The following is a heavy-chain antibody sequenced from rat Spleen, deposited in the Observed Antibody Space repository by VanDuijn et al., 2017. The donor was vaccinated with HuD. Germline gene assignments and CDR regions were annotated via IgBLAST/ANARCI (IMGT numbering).Heavy chain of an antibody. CDR3: AREDYYDGTYYYGSYVMDA. V-gene: IGHV5S14*01. Sequence: EVQLVESGGGLVQPGRSLKFSCVASGFNFRDYAMAWVRQTPTKGLEWVASISTGGGNTYYRDSVKGRFTISRDNAKNTQYLQMDSLRSEDTATYYCAREDYYDGTYYYGSYVMDAWGQGASVTVSS. CDR1: GFNFRDYA. D-gene: IGHD1-12*02. J-gene: IGHJ4*01. CDR2: ISTGGGNT.